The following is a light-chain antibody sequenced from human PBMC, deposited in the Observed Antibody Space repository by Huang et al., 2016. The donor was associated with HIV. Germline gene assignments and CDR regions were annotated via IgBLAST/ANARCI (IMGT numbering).Light chain of an antibody. J-gene: IGKJ2*01. CDR3: QQYFTTPPWS. CDR1: QPISNS. CDR2: AAS. V-gene: IGKV1-NL1*01. Sequence: DIQMTQSPFSLSASIGDRVTVTCRASQPISNSLAWYQQKPGQAPKLLLYAASRLKSGAPSRFRGSGSGTTYSLTISSLRPEDFATYHCQQYFTTPPWSFGQGTKLEIK.